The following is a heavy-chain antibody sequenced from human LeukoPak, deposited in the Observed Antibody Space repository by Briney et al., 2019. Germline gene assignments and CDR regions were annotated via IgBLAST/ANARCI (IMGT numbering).Heavy chain of an antibody. Sequence: SGGSLRLSCSASGFVFSAYVMHWVRQAPGKGLECVSSIRSSGSSTHYADSVEGRFTISRDNSKDTLYLQMSSLRTEDTAVYYCVKRGSSFYYFDHWSQGTLVTVSS. V-gene: IGHV3-64D*06. J-gene: IGHJ4*02. D-gene: IGHD6-13*01. CDR3: VKRGSSFYYFDH. CDR2: IRSSGSST. CDR1: GFVFSAYV.